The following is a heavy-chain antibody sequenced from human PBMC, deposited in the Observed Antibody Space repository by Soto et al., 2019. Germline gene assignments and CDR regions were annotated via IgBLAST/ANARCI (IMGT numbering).Heavy chain of an antibody. V-gene: IGHV4-59*01. CDR1: GGSISSYY. CDR3: ARTSTTVTESGFDP. Sequence: KSSETLSLTCTVSGGSISSYYWSWIRQPPGKGLEWIGYIYYSGSTNYNPSLKSRVTISVDTSKNQFSLKLSSVTAADTAVYYCARTSTTVTESGFDPWGQGTLVTVSS. D-gene: IGHD4-17*01. J-gene: IGHJ5*02. CDR2: IYYSGST.